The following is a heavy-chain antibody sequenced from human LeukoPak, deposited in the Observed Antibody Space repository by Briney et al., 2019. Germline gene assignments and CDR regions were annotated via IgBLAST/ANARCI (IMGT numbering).Heavy chain of an antibody. J-gene: IGHJ4*02. CDR2: IYYSGST. CDR1: GGSISSYY. Sequence: SETLSLTCTVSGGSISSYYWSWIRQPPGKGLEWIGYIYYSGSTNYNPSLKSRVTISVDTSKNQFSLKLSSVTAADTAVYYCAGNYGSGSSPFDYWGQGTLVTVSS. D-gene: IGHD3-10*01. V-gene: IGHV4-59*01. CDR3: AGNYGSGSSPFDY.